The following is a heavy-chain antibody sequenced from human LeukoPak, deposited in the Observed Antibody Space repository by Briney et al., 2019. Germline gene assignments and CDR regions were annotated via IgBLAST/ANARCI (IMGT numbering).Heavy chain of an antibody. D-gene: IGHD1-26*01. J-gene: IGHJ4*02. Sequence: SVKVSCKASGGTFSSYTISWVRQAPGQGLEWMGRIIPILGIANYAQKFQGRVTITADKSTSTAYMELSSLRSEDTAVYYCARSIIVGANFYYWGQGTLVTVSS. CDR3: ARSIIVGANFYY. V-gene: IGHV1-69*02. CDR1: GGTFSSYT. CDR2: IIPILGIA.